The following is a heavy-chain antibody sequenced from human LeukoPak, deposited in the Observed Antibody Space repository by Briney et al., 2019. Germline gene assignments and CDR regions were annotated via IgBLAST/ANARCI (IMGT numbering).Heavy chain of an antibody. CDR2: IKQDGSEK. J-gene: IGHJ5*02. CDR1: GFSFSSYW. Sequence: GGSLRLSCAASGFSFSSYWMSWVRQAPGKGLEWVANIKQDGSEKYYVDSVKGRFTISRDNAKNSLYLQMNSLRAEDTAVYYCARDMDIVVVVAATPGWFDPWGQGTLVTVSS. D-gene: IGHD2-15*01. CDR3: ARDMDIVVVVAATPGWFDP. V-gene: IGHV3-7*01.